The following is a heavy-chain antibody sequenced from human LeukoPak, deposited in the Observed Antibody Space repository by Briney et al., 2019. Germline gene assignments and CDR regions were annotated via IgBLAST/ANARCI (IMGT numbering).Heavy chain of an antibody. CDR2: IYQSGST. CDR3: ARGGRITMIVVVITPFDH. D-gene: IGHD3-22*01. V-gene: IGHV4-38-2*01. J-gene: IGHJ4*02. Sequence: SETLSLTCAVSNYSLSSGYYWGWIRQPPGKGLEWIGSIYQSGSTYYNPSLKSRVTVSVDTSKNQFSLKLTSVTAADTAVYYCARGGRITMIVVVITPFDHWGQGTLVTVSS. CDR1: NYSLSSGYY.